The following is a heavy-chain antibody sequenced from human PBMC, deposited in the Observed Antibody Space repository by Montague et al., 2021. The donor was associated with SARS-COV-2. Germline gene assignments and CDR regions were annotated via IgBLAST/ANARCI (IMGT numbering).Heavy chain of an antibody. CDR1: GFNFGVYE. CDR3: APAVPVADDS. CDR2: INGGSSVM. D-gene: IGHD2-2*01. Sequence: SMILSCAASGFNFGVYEMNWVRQTPGKGLEWVSYINGGSSVMYYXDSVMGRFTISRDSAESSLYLQMNSLRAEDTAVYYCAPAVPVADDSWGQGTLVTVSS. V-gene: IGHV3-48*03. J-gene: IGHJ5*02.